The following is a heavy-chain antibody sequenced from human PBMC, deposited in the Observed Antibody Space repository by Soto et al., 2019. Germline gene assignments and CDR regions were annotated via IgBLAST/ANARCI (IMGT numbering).Heavy chain of an antibody. CDR2: ISGSGGST. D-gene: IGHD2-8*01. CDR3: AKDPGCTNGVCYKADYYYYDYMDV. Sequence: EVQLLESGGGLVQPGGSLRLSCAASGFTFSSYAMSWVRQAPGKGLEWVSAISGSGGSTYYADSVKGRFTISRDNSKNTLYLQMNSRRAEDTAVYYCAKDPGCTNGVCYKADYYYYDYMDVWGKGTTVTVSS. V-gene: IGHV3-23*01. CDR1: GFTFSSYA. J-gene: IGHJ6*03.